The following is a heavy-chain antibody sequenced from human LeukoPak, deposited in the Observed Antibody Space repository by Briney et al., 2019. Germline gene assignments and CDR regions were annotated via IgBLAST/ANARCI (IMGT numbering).Heavy chain of an antibody. J-gene: IGHJ4*02. CDR1: GYTFTGYY. CDR2: VNPNTGGT. V-gene: IGHV1-2*02. CDR3: VREAGPLD. Sequence: GASVKISCKASGYTFTGYYINWVRQAPRQAPEWVGWVNPNTGGTRYAQKFQRRVTMTRDTSITTAFMELRGLTFDDTAVFYCVREAGPLDWGQGTLVTVSS.